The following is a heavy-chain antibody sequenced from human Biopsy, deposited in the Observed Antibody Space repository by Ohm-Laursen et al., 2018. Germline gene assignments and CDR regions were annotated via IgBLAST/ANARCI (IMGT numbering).Heavy chain of an antibody. V-gene: IGHV1-69*13. CDR3: VGGQRGPPIGVTVPGDAFDL. J-gene: IGHJ3*01. CDR1: GVTFDTYA. CDR2: RIPYFNTI. D-gene: IGHD2/OR15-2a*01. Sequence: SVKVSCKASGVTFDTYAFGWVRQAPGQGLEWMGGRIPYFNTIYYARNFQDRAVITADRSARTTDMQLSRLRPDDTAVYYCVGGQRGPPIGVTVPGDAFDLWGPGTMVTVSP.